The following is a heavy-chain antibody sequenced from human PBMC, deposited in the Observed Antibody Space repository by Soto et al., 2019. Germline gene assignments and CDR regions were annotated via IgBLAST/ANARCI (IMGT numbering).Heavy chain of an antibody. J-gene: IGHJ6*02. Sequence: GESLKISFKGSGYSFTSYWISWVRQMPGKGLEWMGIIYPGDSDTRYSPSFQGQVTISADKSISTAYLQWSSLKASDTAMYYCARRGSMQDYYYYYGMDVWGQGTTVTVSS. CDR2: IYPGDSDT. CDR3: ARRGSMQDYYYYYGMDV. CDR1: GYSFTSYW. V-gene: IGHV5-51*01. D-gene: IGHD3-16*01.